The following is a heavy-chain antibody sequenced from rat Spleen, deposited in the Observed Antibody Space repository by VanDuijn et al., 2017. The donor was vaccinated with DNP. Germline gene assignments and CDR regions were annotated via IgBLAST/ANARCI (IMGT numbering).Heavy chain of an antibody. Sequence: QVQLKESGPGLVQPSQTLSLTCTVSGFSLTSYTVSWVRQPSGKGPEWMGRMWYDGDTAYNSPLKSRLSISRDTSKNQVFLKMNSLQADDTGTYYCARGSSSIYWYFDFWGPGTMVTVSS. D-gene: IGHD1-2*01. V-gene: IGHV2-63*01. CDR3: ARGSSSIYWYFDF. CDR1: GFSLTSYT. CDR2: MWYDGDT. J-gene: IGHJ1*01.